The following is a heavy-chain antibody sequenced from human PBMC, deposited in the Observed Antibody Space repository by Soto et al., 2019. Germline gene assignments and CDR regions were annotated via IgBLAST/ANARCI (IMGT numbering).Heavy chain of an antibody. Sequence: ASVKVSCKASGYNFSSYGISWVRQAIGQGVEWMGWISAYNANTNYEQKLQGRVTMTTDTSTSTAYIELRSLRSNDTALYYCAGSGTPYYYYVMDFWGQGTTVTVSS. CDR2: ISAYNANT. CDR3: AGSGTPYYYYVMDF. D-gene: IGHD1-26*01. CDR1: GYNFSSYG. V-gene: IGHV1-18*04. J-gene: IGHJ6*02.